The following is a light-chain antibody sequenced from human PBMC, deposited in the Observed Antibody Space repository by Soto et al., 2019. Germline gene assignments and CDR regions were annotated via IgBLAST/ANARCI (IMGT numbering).Light chain of an antibody. CDR3: QQYGSSPIT. CDR2: GAS. V-gene: IGKV3-20*01. CDR1: QSFRGL. Sequence: EVVLTQSPVTLSLSPGERATLSCRASQSFRGLLAWYQQKPGQAPRLLIYGASSRATGIPDSFSGSGSGTDFTFTITRLEPEDFAVYYCQQYGSSPITFGQGTRLEIK. J-gene: IGKJ5*01.